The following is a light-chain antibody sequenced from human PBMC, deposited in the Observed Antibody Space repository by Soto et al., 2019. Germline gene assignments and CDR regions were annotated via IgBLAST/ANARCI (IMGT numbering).Light chain of an antibody. CDR2: DAS. CDR1: QSVSSY. CDR3: LQRSNWPRWS. V-gene: IGKV3-11*01. Sequence: EIVLTQSPATLSLSPGERATLSCRDSQSVSSYLAWYQQKPGQAPRLLIYDASTRATGIPARFSRSGSGTDFTLTISSLEPEDFAVYYCLQRSNWPRWSFGQGTKVDIK. J-gene: IGKJ1*01.